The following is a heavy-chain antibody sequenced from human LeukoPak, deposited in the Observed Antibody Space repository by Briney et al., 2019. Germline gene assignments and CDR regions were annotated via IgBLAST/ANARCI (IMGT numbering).Heavy chain of an antibody. CDR1: GYPFTSYW. V-gene: IGHV5-10-1*01. J-gene: IGHJ4*02. D-gene: IGHD3-10*01. CDR2: IDPSDSYT. Sequence: GESLRISCKASGYPFTSYWIHWVRQMPGKGLEWMGRIDPSDSYTNYSLSFQGHVTISADKSLSTAFLQWSSLRALDTAMYYCARGMIRGVVTPPGFWGQGTLVTVSS. CDR3: ARGMIRGVVTPPGF.